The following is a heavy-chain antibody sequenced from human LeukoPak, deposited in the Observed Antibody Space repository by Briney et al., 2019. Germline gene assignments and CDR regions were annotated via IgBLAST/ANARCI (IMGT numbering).Heavy chain of an antibody. CDR3: ARSRDFWSGRSNWFDP. V-gene: IGHV1-18*01. D-gene: IGHD3-3*01. Sequence: ASVKVSCKASGYTFTSYGISWVRQAPGQGLEWMGWISAYNGNTNYAQKLQGRVTMTTDTSTSTAYMELRSLRSDDTAVYYCARSRDFWSGRSNWFDPWGQGTLVTVSS. CDR1: GYTFTSYG. CDR2: ISAYNGNT. J-gene: IGHJ5*02.